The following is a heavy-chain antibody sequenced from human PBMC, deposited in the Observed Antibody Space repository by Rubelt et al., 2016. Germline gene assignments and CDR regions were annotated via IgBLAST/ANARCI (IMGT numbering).Heavy chain of an antibody. D-gene: IGHD6-6*01. V-gene: IGHV1-3*01. J-gene: IGHJ4*02. CDR2: ISAYNGNT. CDR3: ARVGALAARKIYYFDY. Sequence: QVQLVQSGAEVKKPGASVKVSCKASGYTFTSYAMHWVRQAPGQRLEWMGWISAYNGNTNYAQKLQGRVTSATDESTSTAYMERRSLRSDDTAVYYCARVGALAARKIYYFDYWGQGTLVTVSS. CDR1: GYTFTSYA.